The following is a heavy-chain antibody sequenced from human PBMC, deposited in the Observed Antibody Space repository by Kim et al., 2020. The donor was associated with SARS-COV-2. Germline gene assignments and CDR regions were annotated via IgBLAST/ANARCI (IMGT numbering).Heavy chain of an antibody. Sequence: GGSLRLSCAASGFTFSGAAIHWVRQASGKGLEWVGRIRSKANSFATTYTASVKGRFTVSRDESKNTAYLQMNSLKAEDTAIYYCTTGYSSGWGFDYWGQGTLVTVSS. D-gene: IGHD6-19*01. V-gene: IGHV3-73*01. CDR1: GFTFSGAA. J-gene: IGHJ4*02. CDR3: TTGYSSGWGFDY. CDR2: IRSKANSFAT.